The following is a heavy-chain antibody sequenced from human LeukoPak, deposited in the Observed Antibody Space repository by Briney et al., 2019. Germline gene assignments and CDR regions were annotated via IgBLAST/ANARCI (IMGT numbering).Heavy chain of an antibody. CDR2: IYYSGST. CDR3: ARVSGRDILTGYFSNDAFDI. D-gene: IGHD3-9*01. Sequence: PSETLSLTCTVSGGSISSGGYYWSWIRQHPGKGLEWIGYIYYSGSTYYNPSLKSRVTISVDTSKNQFSLKLSSVTAADTAVYYCARVSGRDILTGYFSNDAFDIWGQGTMVTVSS. CDR1: GGSISSGGYY. J-gene: IGHJ3*02. V-gene: IGHV4-31*03.